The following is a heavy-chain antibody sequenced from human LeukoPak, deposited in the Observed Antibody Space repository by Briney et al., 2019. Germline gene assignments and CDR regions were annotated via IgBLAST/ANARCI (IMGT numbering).Heavy chain of an antibody. V-gene: IGHV1-69*01. J-gene: IGHJ4*02. D-gene: IGHD2-2*01. CDR3: ATYCSSANCYIWGYYFDY. Sequence: GSSVKVSCKASGGTFSSYAISWVRQAPGQGLEWMGGIIPISGTTNYAQKFQGRVTITADESTSTAYMESSSLRSEDTAMYYCATYCSSANCYIWGYYFDYWGQGTLVTVSS. CDR1: GGTFSSYA. CDR2: IIPISGTT.